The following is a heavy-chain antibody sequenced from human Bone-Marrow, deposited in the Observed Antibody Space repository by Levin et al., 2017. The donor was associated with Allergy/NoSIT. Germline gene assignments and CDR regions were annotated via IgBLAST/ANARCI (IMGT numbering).Heavy chain of an antibody. D-gene: IGHD3-10*01. CDR2: IYPGDSDT. CDR1: GYSFDSDW. V-gene: IGHV5-51*01. CDR3: ATSGGRYGSGAFYPF. J-gene: IGHJ4*02. Sequence: KVSCKASGYSFDSDWVAWVRQMPGKGLEWMGIIYPGDSDTRYSPSFEGHVSISADQSVTTAYLQWSSLEAPDTAMYYCATSGGRYGSGAFYPFWGQGTLVTVAA.